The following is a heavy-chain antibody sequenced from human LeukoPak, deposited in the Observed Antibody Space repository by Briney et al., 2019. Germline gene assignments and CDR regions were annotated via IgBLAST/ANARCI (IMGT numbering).Heavy chain of an antibody. D-gene: IGHD2-2*01. CDR2: ISYDGRNS. CDR3: AKDRLVVAPAAMTSNFDF. Sequence: GGSLRLSCAASGFSTFGMHWVRQAPGKGLEWVAVISYDGRNSYYADSVKGRFTISRDNSKNTLYLQMNSLKTEDTAVYYCAKDRLVVAPAAMTSNFDFWGQGTLVTVSS. CDR1: GFSTFG. J-gene: IGHJ4*02. V-gene: IGHV3-30*18.